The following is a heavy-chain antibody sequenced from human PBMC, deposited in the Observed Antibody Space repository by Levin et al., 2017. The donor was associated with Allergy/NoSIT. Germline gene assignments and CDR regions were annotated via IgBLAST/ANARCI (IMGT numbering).Heavy chain of an antibody. CDR1: GFTFSSYA. Sequence: HPGGSLRLSCAASGFTFSSYAMSWVRQAPGKGLEWVSAISGSGGSTYYADSVKGRFTISRDNSKNTLYLQMNSLRAEDTAVYYCAKDYIPHVGSSWSLYDYWGQGTLVTVSS. D-gene: IGHD6-13*01. CDR3: AKDYIPHVGSSWSLYDY. CDR2: ISGSGGST. J-gene: IGHJ4*02. V-gene: IGHV3-23*01.